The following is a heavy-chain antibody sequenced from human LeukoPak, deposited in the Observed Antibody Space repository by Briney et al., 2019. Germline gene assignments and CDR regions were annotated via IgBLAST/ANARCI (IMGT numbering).Heavy chain of an antibody. J-gene: IGHJ6*02. V-gene: IGHV3-7*05. CDR1: GFTFSSYW. Sequence: PGGSLRLSCAASGFTFSSYWMSWVRQAPGKGLEWVANIKQDGSEEVYVDSVKGRFTISRDNAKNSLFLQPNTLRAEDTAVYYCARDPYSSTWSYGMDVWGQGTTVTVSS. CDR3: ARDPYSSTWSYGMDV. CDR2: IKQDGSEE. D-gene: IGHD6-6*01.